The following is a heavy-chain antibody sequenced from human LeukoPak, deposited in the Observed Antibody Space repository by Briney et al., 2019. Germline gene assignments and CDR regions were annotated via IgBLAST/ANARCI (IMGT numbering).Heavy chain of an antibody. CDR1: GGSFSGYY. CDR2: INHRGST. J-gene: IGHJ4*02. V-gene: IGHV4-34*01. Sequence: PSETLSLTCAVYGGSFSGYYWSWIRQPPGKGLEWIGEINHRGSTNYNPSLKSRVTISVDTSKNRFSLKLSSVTAADTAVYYCASISSPWNSYFDYWGQGTLVTVSS. CDR3: ASISSPWNSYFDY. D-gene: IGHD1-7*01.